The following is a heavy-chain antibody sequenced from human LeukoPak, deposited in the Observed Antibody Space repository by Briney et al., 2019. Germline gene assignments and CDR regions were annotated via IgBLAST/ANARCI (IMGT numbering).Heavy chain of an antibody. D-gene: IGHD5-18*01. CDR3: ARRAGGNTGGFYFDY. CDR1: VFSFTNYW. CDR2: IYPGDSDT. Sequence: GESLKIPCKASVFSFTNYWIAWVRQKPGEGLEWMGNIYPGDSDTRYNPSFQGQVTISADTSIKTAYLQWSSLKASDTAIYYCARRAGGNTGGFYFDYWGQGSLVTVSS. V-gene: IGHV5-51*01. J-gene: IGHJ4*02.